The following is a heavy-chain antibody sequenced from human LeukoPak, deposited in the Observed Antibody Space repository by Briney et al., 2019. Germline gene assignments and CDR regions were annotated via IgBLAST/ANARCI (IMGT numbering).Heavy chain of an antibody. CDR3: ARARYYYDSSGYYRFDY. CDR1: GGSLSGYY. V-gene: IGHV4-34*01. CDR2: INHSGST. D-gene: IGHD3-22*01. J-gene: IGHJ4*02. Sequence: PSETLSLTCAVYGGSLSGYYWSWIRQPPGKGLEWIGEINHSGSTNYNPSLKSRVTISVDTSKNQFSLKLGSVTAADTAVYYCARARYYYDSSGYYRFDYWGQGTLVTVSS.